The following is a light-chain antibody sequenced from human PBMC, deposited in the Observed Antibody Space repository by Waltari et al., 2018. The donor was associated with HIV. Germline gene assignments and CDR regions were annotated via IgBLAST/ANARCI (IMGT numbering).Light chain of an antibody. CDR1: SSDVAGYNY. Sequence: QSALTQPRAVSGPPGQSVTISCTGTSSDVAGYNYDSWYQQHPGKAPKVRIYNVSKRPSGVPDRFSGSKSGNTASLTISGLQAEDEADYYCCSYAGSYTYVFGTGTKVTVL. V-gene: IGLV2-11*01. J-gene: IGLJ1*01. CDR3: CSYAGSYTYV. CDR2: NVS.